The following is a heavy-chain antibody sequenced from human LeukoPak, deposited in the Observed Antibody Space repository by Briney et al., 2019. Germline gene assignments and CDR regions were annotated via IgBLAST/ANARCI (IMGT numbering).Heavy chain of an antibody. CDR2: LNPSGGST. CDR3: ATEQQLVLS. D-gene: IGHD6-13*01. J-gene: IGHJ5*02. CDR1: GYTVTSYY. Sequence: ASVKVSCKASGYTVTSYYMHWVRQAPGQGLEWMGILNPSGGSTIYAQKFQGRVTMTEDTSTDTAYMELSSLRSEDTAVYYCATEQQLVLSWGQGTLVTVSS. V-gene: IGHV1-46*01.